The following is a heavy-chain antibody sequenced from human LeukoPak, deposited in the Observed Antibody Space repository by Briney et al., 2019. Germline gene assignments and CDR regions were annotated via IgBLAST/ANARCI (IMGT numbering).Heavy chain of an antibody. CDR2: ISSSSSYI. J-gene: IGHJ4*02. CDR3: TTDLPHHYDSTGHRYYFDY. D-gene: IGHD3-22*01. Sequence: GGSLRLSCAASGFTFSSYSMNWVRQAPGKGLEWVSFISSSSSYIYYADSMKGRFTISRDNAKNSLYLQMNSLRAEDTAVYYCTTDLPHHYDSTGHRYYFDYWGQGTLVTVSS. CDR1: GFTFSSYS. V-gene: IGHV3-21*01.